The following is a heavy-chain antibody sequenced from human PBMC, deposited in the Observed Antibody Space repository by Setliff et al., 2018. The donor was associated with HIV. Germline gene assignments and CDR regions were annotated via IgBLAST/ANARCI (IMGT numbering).Heavy chain of an antibody. CDR2: TWYDGSNK. CDR3: AKGRVFGAANYFEY. V-gene: IGHV3-33*06. J-gene: IGHJ4*02. D-gene: IGHD3-3*01. Sequence: GGSLRLSCAASGFTFSSYGMHWVRQAPGKGLEWVAVTWYDGSNKYYPDSVKGRFTISRDNSNNALHLQMHSLTAEDTAVYYCAKGRVFGAANYFEYWGQGTPVTVSS. CDR1: GFTFSSYG.